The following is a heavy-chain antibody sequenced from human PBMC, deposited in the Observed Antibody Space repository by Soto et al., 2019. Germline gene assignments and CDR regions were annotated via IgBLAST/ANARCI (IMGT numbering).Heavy chain of an antibody. D-gene: IGHD3-22*01. CDR2: ISYDGSNK. V-gene: IGHV3-30-3*02. J-gene: IGHJ4*02. Sequence: PGGSLRLSCAASGFTFSSYAMHWVRQAPGKGLEWVAVISYDGSNKYYADSVKGRFTISRDNSKNTLYLQMNSLRAEDTAVYYCAKSPGMYYYDSSGYYHYDYWGQGT. CDR3: AKSPGMYYYDSSGYYHYDY. CDR1: GFTFSSYA.